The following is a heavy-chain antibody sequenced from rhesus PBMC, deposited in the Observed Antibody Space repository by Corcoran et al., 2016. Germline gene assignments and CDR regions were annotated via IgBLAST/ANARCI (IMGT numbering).Heavy chain of an antibody. J-gene: IGHJ5-1*01. V-gene: IGHV3-54*02. Sequence: EGQMVESGGDWVQPGGALRVFCAASGVNFNIFGIQWVRQARGKGLEWVAVISCDGSNKQYADSVRDRFTIARDNSRNIVYLQMNNLKLEDTAVYYCSRFDVWGPGVLVIVSS. CDR1: GVNFNIFG. CDR3: SRFDV. CDR2: ISCDGSNK.